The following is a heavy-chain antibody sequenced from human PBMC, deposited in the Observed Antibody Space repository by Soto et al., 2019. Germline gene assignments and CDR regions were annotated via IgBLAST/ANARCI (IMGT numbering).Heavy chain of an antibody. J-gene: IGHJ3*01. CDR3: ARGDRGAFDL. Sequence: EVQLVESGGGLVRPGGSLRLSCAASGFTFSYYWMHWVRQAPGKGLVWVSRIHSDGSSTTYADFVKGRLIISRDKARNTVDLQMNSVRVEDTAVYYCARGDRGAFDLWGQGTVVTVSS. CDR2: IHSDGSST. V-gene: IGHV3-74*01. CDR1: GFTFSYYW. D-gene: IGHD1-26*01.